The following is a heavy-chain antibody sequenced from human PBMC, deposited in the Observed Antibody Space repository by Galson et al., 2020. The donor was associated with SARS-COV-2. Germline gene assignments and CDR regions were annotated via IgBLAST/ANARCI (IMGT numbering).Heavy chain of an antibody. CDR2: IGHTGRT. D-gene: IGHD3-22*01. CDR1: GGSFSGYY. CDR3: ARGFVSVNMIVLFITSAEIGLDY. J-gene: IGHJ4*01. Sequence: ETSETLSLTCAVYGGSFSGYYWSWIRQPPGQGLEWIGAIGHTGRTNYNPSLKSRVTMSVDTSKNQFSLRLTSVTAADTASYYCARGFVSVNMIVLFITSAEIGLDYWSHGTLVTVSS. V-gene: IGHV4-34*01.